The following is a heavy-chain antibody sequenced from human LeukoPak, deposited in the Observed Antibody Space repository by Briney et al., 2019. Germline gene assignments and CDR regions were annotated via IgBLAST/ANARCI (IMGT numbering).Heavy chain of an antibody. CDR1: GFTFSSYE. Sequence: PGGSLRLSCVASGFTFSSYEMNWVRQAPGKGLEWVSYITSSGSTIYYADSVKGRFTISRDNAKNSVYLQMNSLRAEDTAVYYCAGEGYGSGSYRDTRIDYWGQGTLVTVSS. CDR3: AGEGYGSGSYRDTRIDY. CDR2: ITSSGSTI. V-gene: IGHV3-48*03. J-gene: IGHJ4*02. D-gene: IGHD3-10*01.